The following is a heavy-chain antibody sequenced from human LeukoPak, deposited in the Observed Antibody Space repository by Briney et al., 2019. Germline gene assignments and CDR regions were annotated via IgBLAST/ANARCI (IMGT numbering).Heavy chain of an antibody. D-gene: IGHD3-16*01. CDR3: ARLSSYDYVWGSPVWDY. CDR2: IYYSGST. CDR1: GGSSSSSSYY. Sequence: SETLSLTCTVSGGSSSSSSYYWGWIRQPPGEGLEWIGSIYYSGSTYYNPSLKSRVTISVDTSKNQFSLTLSSVTAADTAVYYCARLSSYDYVWGSPVWDYWGQGTLVTVSS. J-gene: IGHJ4*02. V-gene: IGHV4-39*01.